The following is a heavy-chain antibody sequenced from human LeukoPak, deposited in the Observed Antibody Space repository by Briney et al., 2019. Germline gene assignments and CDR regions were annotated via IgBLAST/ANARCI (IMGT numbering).Heavy chain of an antibody. CDR1: GGSISSSSYY. Sequence: SETLSLTCTVSGGSISSSSYYWGWIRQPPGKGLEWIGNIYYSGSTYYNPSLKSRVTISVDTSKNQFSLKLSSVTAADTAVYYCARVSYCTNGVCYDFDYWGQGTLVTVSS. D-gene: IGHD2-8*01. CDR3: ARVSYCTNGVCYDFDY. CDR2: IYYSGST. V-gene: IGHV4-39*01. J-gene: IGHJ4*02.